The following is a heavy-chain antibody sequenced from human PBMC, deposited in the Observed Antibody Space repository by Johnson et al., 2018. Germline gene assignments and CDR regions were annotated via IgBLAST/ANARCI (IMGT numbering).Heavy chain of an antibody. CDR2: ISYDGSNT. V-gene: IGHV3-30-3*01. CDR3: ARGRERANRGGYYNYCSYMDV. D-gene: IGHD1-26*01. CDR1: EFTFSAYA. J-gene: IGHJ6*03. Sequence: QVQLVQAGGGLVEHGGTMGLCCAASEFTFSAYAMDWVRQSPGKGLEWVAVISYDGSNTYYADSVKGRFTISRDNSKNTLFLQMNSLRGDDTAIYYCARGRERANRGGYYNYCSYMDVWGTGTTVTVSS.